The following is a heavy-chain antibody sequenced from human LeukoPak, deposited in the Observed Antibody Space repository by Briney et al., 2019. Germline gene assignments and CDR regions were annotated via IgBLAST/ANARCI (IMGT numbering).Heavy chain of an antibody. CDR3: ARHKMVRGIGYDYYMDV. Sequence: PSETLSLTCTVSGGSISTTSYYWGWIRQPPGKGLQWIGSIYYNGSTYYNPSLKSRVIISVDTSKNQFSLKLSSVTAADTAVYYCARHKMVRGIGYDYYMDVWGKGTTVTISS. CDR2: IYYNGST. CDR1: GGSISTTSYY. V-gene: IGHV4-39*01. J-gene: IGHJ6*03. D-gene: IGHD3-10*01.